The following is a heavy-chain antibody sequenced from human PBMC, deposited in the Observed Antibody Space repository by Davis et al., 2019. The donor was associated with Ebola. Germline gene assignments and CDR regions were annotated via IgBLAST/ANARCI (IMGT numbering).Heavy chain of an antibody. CDR3: AKITPYSGSYVHFDY. D-gene: IGHD1-26*01. CDR2: ISSSSSTI. J-gene: IGHJ4*02. Sequence: GESLKISCAASGFTFSSYSMNWVRQAPGKGLEWVSYISSSSSTIYYADSVKGRFTISRDNSKNTLYLQMNSLRAEDTAVYYCAKITPYSGSYVHFDYWGQGTLVTVSS. CDR1: GFTFSSYS. V-gene: IGHV3-48*01.